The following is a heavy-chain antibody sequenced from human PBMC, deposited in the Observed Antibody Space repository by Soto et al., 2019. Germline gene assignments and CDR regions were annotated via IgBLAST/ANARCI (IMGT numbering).Heavy chain of an antibody. CDR3: ARATTNGGWFNPFDS. Sequence: GGSLRLSCAASGFSFVNYAMNWVRQAPGKGLEWVSGLSGSGTSTYYADSVKGRFTISRDNSRDTLFLQMNSLTADDTAVYYCARATTNGGWFNPFDSWGQGALVTVSS. D-gene: IGHD6-19*01. V-gene: IGHV3-23*01. CDR1: GFSFVNYA. CDR2: LSGSGTST. J-gene: IGHJ4*02.